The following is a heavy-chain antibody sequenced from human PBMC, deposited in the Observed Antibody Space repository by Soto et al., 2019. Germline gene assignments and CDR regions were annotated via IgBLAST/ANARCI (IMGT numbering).Heavy chain of an antibody. CDR2: IYSGGST. V-gene: IGHV3-53*01. CDR3: ASLYDSSGYIFDY. Sequence: GGSLRLSCAASGFTVSSNYMSWVRQAPGKGLEWVSVIYSGGSTYYADSVKGRFTISRDNSKNTLYLQMNSLRAEDTAVYYCASLYDSSGYIFDYWGQGTLVTVSS. D-gene: IGHD3-22*01. J-gene: IGHJ4*02. CDR1: GFTVSSNY.